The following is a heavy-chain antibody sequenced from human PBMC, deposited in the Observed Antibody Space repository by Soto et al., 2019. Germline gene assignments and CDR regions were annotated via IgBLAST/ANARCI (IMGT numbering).Heavy chain of an antibody. Sequence: QVQLQESGPGLVKPSQTLSLTCTVSGGSISSGGYYWSWIRQHPGKGLEWIGYIYYSGSIYYNPSLKSRVTISVDTSKNQFSLTLSSVTAADTAVYYCARGGYCSGGSCYFYYYGMDVWGQGTTVTVSS. D-gene: IGHD2-15*01. CDR1: GGSISSGGYY. J-gene: IGHJ6*02. CDR3: ARGGYCSGGSCYFYYYGMDV. CDR2: IYYSGSI. V-gene: IGHV4-31*03.